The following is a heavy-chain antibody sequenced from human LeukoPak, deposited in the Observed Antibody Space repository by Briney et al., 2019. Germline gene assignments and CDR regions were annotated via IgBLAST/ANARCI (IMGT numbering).Heavy chain of an antibody. Sequence: GGSLRLSCAASGFTFSSYSMNWVRQAPGKGLEWVSAICGSGGSTYYADSVKGRFTISRDNSKNTLYLQMNSLRAEDTAVYYCAKESGYDYYFDYWGQGTLVTVSS. V-gene: IGHV3-23*01. J-gene: IGHJ4*02. CDR1: GFTFSSYS. D-gene: IGHD5-12*01. CDR3: AKESGYDYYFDY. CDR2: ICGSGGST.